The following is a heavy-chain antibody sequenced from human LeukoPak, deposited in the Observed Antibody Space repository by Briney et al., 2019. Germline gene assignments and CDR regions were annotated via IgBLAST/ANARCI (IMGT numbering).Heavy chain of an antibody. V-gene: IGHV4-59*01. CDR3: ARDREVLFDS. CDR1: GGSISPYY. Sequence: SETLPLPCTVSGGSISPYYWSWIRQPPGKGPEWIGHISHSGNTNYNASLKSRVTMSVDTSKNQFSLKLTSLTAADTAVYWCARDREVLFDSWGQGTLVTVSS. CDR2: ISHSGNT. J-gene: IGHJ4*02.